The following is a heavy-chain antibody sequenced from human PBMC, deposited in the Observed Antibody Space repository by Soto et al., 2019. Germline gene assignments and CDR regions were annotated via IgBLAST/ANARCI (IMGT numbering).Heavy chain of an antibody. D-gene: IGHD2-2*02. CDR3: ARHSKRYCSSTSCYMGGY. CDR2: IYPGDSDT. Sequence: GEALKISCKGSGYSFTSYWIGWVLQIPWKGLEWMGIIYPGDSDTRYSPSFQGQVTISADKSISTAYLQWSSLKASDTAMYYCARHSKRYCSSTSCYMGGYWGQGTLVTVSS. J-gene: IGHJ4*02. CDR1: GYSFTSYW. V-gene: IGHV5-51*01.